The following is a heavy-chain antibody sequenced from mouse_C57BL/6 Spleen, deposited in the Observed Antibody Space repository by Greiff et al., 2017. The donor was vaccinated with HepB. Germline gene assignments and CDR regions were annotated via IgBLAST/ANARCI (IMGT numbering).Heavy chain of an antibody. CDR1: GFTFSVYG. J-gene: IGHJ1*03. CDR2: ISSGSSTI. V-gene: IGHV5-17*01. CDR3: ARDGYDVGYFDV. D-gene: IGHD2-2*01. Sequence: EVKVVESGGGLVKPGGSLKLSCAASGFTFSVYGMHWVRQAPEKGLEWVAYISSGSSTIYYADTVKGRFTISRDNAKNTLFLQMTSLRSEDTAMYYCARDGYDVGYFDVWGTGTTVTVSS.